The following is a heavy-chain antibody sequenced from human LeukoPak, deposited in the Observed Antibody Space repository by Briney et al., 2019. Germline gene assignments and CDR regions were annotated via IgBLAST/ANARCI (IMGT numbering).Heavy chain of an antibody. CDR1: GFTFSNAW. CDR3: AKCSGAFYYHGMDV. J-gene: IGHJ6*02. CDR2: IKTKTDGGTT. D-gene: IGHD2-8*01. V-gene: IGHV3-15*01. Sequence: GGSLRLSCAASGFTFSNAWMSWVRQAPGKGLEWVGRIKTKTDGGTTDYAAPVKGRFTISRDDSKNTLYLQMDSLRAEDTAVYYCAKCSGAFYYHGMDVWGQGTTVTVSS.